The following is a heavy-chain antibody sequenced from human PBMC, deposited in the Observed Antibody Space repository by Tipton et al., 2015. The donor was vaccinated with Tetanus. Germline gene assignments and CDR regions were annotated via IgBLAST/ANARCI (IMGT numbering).Heavy chain of an antibody. CDR2: IYYNTGGT. D-gene: IGHD2-2*01. CDR1: GGSLNNYY. V-gene: IGHV4-31*11. J-gene: IGHJ6*02. Sequence: TLSLTCAVDGGSLNNYYWAWFRQLPGKGLEWIGYIYYNTGGTYYNPFLKSRVTISEDTSKNQFSLKLSSVTAADTAVYYCVRATRGPDRGVPENFFYYYGMDVWGQGTTVTVSS. CDR3: VRATRGPDRGVPENFFYYYGMDV.